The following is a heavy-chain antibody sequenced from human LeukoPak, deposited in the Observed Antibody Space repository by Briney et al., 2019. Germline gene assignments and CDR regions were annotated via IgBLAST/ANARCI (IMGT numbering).Heavy chain of an antibody. Sequence: SETLSLTCTVSGGSISSYYWSWLRQPPGKGLEWIGYIYYSGSTNYNPSLKSRVTISVDTSKNQFSLKLSSVTAADTAVYYCARDGSGYYSDAFDIWGQGTMVTVSS. CDR3: ARDGSGYYSDAFDI. J-gene: IGHJ3*02. CDR2: IYYSGST. CDR1: GGSISSYY. D-gene: IGHD3-22*01. V-gene: IGHV4-59*01.